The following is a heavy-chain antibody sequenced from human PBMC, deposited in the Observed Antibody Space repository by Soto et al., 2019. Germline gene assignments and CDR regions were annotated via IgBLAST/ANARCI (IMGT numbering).Heavy chain of an antibody. CDR2: IYYRGTT. D-gene: IGHD3-10*01. J-gene: IGHJ6*02. Sequence: SETLSLTCTVSGGSVTNGIYYWSWIRQSPGRGLEWIGYIYYRGTTKYNPSLESRVSISVDTPKNQFSLNLSSVTAADTAVYYCVRDSRRTGVKYYYGFDAWGQGTTVTVSS. V-gene: IGHV4-61*01. CDR3: VRDSRRTGVKYYYGFDA. CDR1: GGSVTNGIYY.